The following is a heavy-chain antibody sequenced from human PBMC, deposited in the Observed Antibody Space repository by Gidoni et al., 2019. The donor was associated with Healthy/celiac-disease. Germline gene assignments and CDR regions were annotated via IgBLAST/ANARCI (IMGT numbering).Heavy chain of an antibody. CDR3: AREAAAGRDWFDP. CDR2: INAGNGNT. Sequence: QVQLVQSGAEVKKPGASVKVSCKASGSTFTSYAMHWVRQAPGQRLEWMGWINAGNGNTKYSQKFQGRVTITRDTSASTAYMELSSLRSEDTAVYYCAREAAAGRDWFDPWGQGTLVTVSS. J-gene: IGHJ5*02. CDR1: GSTFTSYA. V-gene: IGHV1-3*01. D-gene: IGHD6-13*01.